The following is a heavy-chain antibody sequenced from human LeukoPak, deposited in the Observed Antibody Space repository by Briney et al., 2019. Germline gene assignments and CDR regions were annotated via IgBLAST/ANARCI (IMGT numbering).Heavy chain of an antibody. CDR2: ISSSSSYI. V-gene: IGHV3-21*01. CDR1: GFTFSSYS. CDR3: ASSSGYYVRENY. Sequence: GGSLRLSCAASGFTFSSYSMNWVRQAPGKGLEWVSSISSSSSYIYYADSVKGRFTISRDNAKNSLYLQMNSLRAEDTAVYYCASSSGYYVRENYWGQGTLVTVSS. J-gene: IGHJ4*02. D-gene: IGHD3-22*01.